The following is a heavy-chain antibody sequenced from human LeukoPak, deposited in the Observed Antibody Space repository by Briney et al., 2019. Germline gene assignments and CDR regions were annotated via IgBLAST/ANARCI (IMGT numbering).Heavy chain of an antibody. D-gene: IGHD3-16*02. J-gene: IGHJ5*02. Sequence: PSGTLSLTCAVSGDSISNTNWWSWVRQPPGKGLEWIGEIYHSGSINYNPSLKSRVSISVDKSKNQFSLKLSSVTAADTAVYYCARFQYRDWFDPWGQGTLVTVSS. V-gene: IGHV4-4*02. CDR3: ARFQYRDWFDP. CDR2: IYHSGSI. CDR1: GDSISNTNW.